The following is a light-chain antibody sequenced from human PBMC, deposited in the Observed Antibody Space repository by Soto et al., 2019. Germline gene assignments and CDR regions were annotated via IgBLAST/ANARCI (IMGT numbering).Light chain of an antibody. CDR2: GAY. CDR3: QQYGSSPIT. J-gene: IGKJ5*01. CDR1: QSVSSN. V-gene: IGKV3-20*01. Sequence: DIVMTQSPATLSVSPGERATLSCRASQSVSSNLAWYQQKPGQAPRLLIYGAYTRAAGVPARFSGSGSGTDFTLTISRLEPEDFAVYYCQQYGSSPITFGQGTRLEI.